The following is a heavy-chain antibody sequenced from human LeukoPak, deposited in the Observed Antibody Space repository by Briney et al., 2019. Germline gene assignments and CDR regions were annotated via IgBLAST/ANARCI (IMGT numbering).Heavy chain of an antibody. Sequence: SQTLSLTCTVSGGSISSGGYYWSWIRQHPGKGLEWIGYIYYSGSTYYNPSLKSRVTISVDTSKNQFSLKLSSVTAADTAVYYCTHSSSRYYYYGMDVRGQGTTVTVSS. CDR2: IYYSGST. J-gene: IGHJ6*02. CDR1: GGSISSGGYY. D-gene: IGHD6-6*01. CDR3: THSSSRYYYYGMDV. V-gene: IGHV4-31*03.